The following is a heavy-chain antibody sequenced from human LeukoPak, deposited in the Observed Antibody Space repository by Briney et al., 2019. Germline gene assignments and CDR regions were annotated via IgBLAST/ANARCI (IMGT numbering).Heavy chain of an antibody. D-gene: IGHD3-22*01. CDR3: AKDINYDSSGGYFDY. J-gene: IGHJ4*02. CDR2: ISWNSSSI. Sequence: GRSLRLSCAASGFTFDDYAMHWVRQAPGKGLEWVSGISWNSSSIGYADSVKGRFTISRDNAKNSLYLQMNSLRAEDMALYYCAKDINYDSSGGYFDYWGQGTLVTVSS. CDR1: GFTFDDYA. V-gene: IGHV3-9*03.